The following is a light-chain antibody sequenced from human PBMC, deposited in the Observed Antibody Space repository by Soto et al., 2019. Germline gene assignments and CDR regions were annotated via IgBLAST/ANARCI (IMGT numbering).Light chain of an antibody. Sequence: EIVMTQSPATLSVSPGERATLSCRASQIVSSNLVWFQQKPGQAPRLLLYGASTRATGIPVRFSGSGSGTAFTLTISSLKSEDFAVYYCQQHNNWPLTFGGGTKVEIK. CDR2: GAS. V-gene: IGKV3-15*01. CDR1: QIVSSN. J-gene: IGKJ4*01. CDR3: QQHNNWPLT.